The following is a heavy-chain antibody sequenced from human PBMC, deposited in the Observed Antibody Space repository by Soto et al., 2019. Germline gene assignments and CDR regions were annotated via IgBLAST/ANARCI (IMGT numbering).Heavy chain of an antibody. CDR3: ASANYYDSSGYYPN. CDR2: VHYSGDT. J-gene: IGHJ4*02. V-gene: IGHV4-59*01. CDR1: GASISSYY. Sequence: SETLSLTCTVSGASISSYYWSWIRQPPGKGLEWIGYVHYSGDTNYNPSLKSRVTTSVDTSKRQFSLNLSSVTAADTAVYYCASANYYDSSGYYPNWGQGTLVTVSS. D-gene: IGHD3-22*01.